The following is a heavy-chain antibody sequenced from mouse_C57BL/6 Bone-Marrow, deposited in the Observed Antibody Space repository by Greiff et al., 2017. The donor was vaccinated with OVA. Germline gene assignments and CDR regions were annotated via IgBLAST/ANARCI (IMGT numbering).Heavy chain of an antibody. CDR1: GFSLTSYG. V-gene: IGHV2-5*01. J-gene: IGHJ4*01. D-gene: IGHD4-1*01. CDR2: IWRGGST. Sequence: VKLMESGPGLVQPSQSLSITCTVSGFSLTSYGVHWVRQSPGKGLEWLGVIWRGGSTDYNAAFMSRLSITKDNSKSQVFFKMNSLQADDTAIYYCAKNRWDVGAMDYWGQGTSVTVSS. CDR3: AKNRWDVGAMDY.